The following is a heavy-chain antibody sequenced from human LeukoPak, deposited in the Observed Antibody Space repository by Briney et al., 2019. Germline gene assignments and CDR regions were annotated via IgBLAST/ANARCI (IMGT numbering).Heavy chain of an antibody. V-gene: IGHV5-51*01. J-gene: IGHJ4*02. Sequence: GESLKISCKGFGYSFTSYWIGWVRQMPGKGLEWMGIIYPGDSDTRYSPSFQGQVTISADKSISTAYLQWSSLKAPDTAIYYCARRDSETKDLDYWGQGTLVTVSS. CDR1: GYSFTSYW. CDR2: IYPGDSDT. CDR3: ARRDSETKDLDY. D-gene: IGHD2-15*01.